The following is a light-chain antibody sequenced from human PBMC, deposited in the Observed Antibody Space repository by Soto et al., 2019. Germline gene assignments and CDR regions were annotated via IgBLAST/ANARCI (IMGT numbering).Light chain of an antibody. CDR2: GVF. V-gene: IGKV3-20*01. CDR1: QSVNRNY. J-gene: IGKJ2*01. Sequence: ETVLTQSPGTVSLSPGESATLSCRTSQSVNRNYFAWYQQKPGQAPRLLIYGVFNRATGIPDRFSGSGSGKNFTLTISRLEPEDSAVYYCQHYDGSPRTFGQGTKLEIK. CDR3: QHYDGSPRT.